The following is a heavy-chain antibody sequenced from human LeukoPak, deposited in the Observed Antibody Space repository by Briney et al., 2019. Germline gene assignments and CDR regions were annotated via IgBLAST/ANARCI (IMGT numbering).Heavy chain of an antibody. Sequence: ASVKVSCTASGYTFTSYGISWVRQAPGQGLEWMGWISAYNGNTNYAQKLQGRVTMTTDTSTSTASMEPRSLRSDDTAVYYCASNLGYSSSWGFDYWGQGTLVTVSS. J-gene: IGHJ4*02. V-gene: IGHV1-18*04. CDR2: ISAYNGNT. CDR3: ASNLGYSSSWGFDY. CDR1: GYTFTSYG. D-gene: IGHD6-13*01.